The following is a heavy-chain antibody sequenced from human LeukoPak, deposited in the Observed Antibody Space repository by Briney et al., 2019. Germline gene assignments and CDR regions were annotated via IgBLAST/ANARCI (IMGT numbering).Heavy chain of an antibody. CDR2: IYYSGST. CDR3: ARVTGYVIEDNFDY. Sequence: SETLSLTCTVSGGSISSYYWSWIRQPPGKGLEWIGYIYYSGSTNYNPSLKSRVTISVDTSKNQFSLKLRSVTAADTAVYYCARVTGYVIEDNFDYWGQGILVTVSS. CDR1: GGSISSYY. J-gene: IGHJ4*02. D-gene: IGHD3-22*01. V-gene: IGHV4-59*01.